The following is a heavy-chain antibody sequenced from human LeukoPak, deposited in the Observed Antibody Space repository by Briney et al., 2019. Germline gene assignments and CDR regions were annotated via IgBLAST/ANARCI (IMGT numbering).Heavy chain of an antibody. J-gene: IGHJ4*02. CDR3: ARDRDGWYTFDY. V-gene: IGHV1-2*02. CDR1: GHTFNCYY. D-gene: IGHD6-19*01. CDR2: INPHRGCP. Sequence: ASVKVSCKASGHTFNCYYMHWVRQAPGPGLEWMGWINPHRGCPIYAQKFQCRVTMTRDTSISTSYMDLSRLRSDDTAVYYCARDRDGWYTFDYWGQGTLVTVSS.